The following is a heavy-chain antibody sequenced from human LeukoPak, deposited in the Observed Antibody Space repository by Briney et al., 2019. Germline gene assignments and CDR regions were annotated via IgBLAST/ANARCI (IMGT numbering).Heavy chain of an antibody. CDR1: GGSISRGGYH. V-gene: IGHV4-31*03. D-gene: IGHD5-24*01. J-gene: IGHJ4*02. CDR2: IYYSGST. CDR3: ARTIRAPAHFDY. Sequence: SETLSLTCTVSGGSISRGGYHWSWIRQQPGKGLDWIGYIYYSGSTYYNPSLESRVTISVDTSKNQFSLKLSSVTAADTAVYYCARTIRAPAHFDYWGQGTLVTVSS.